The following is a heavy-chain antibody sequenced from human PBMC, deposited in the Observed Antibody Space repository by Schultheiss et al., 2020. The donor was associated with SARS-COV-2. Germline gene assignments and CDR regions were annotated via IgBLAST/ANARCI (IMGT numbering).Heavy chain of an antibody. V-gene: IGHV3-20*04. J-gene: IGHJ4*02. Sequence: GESLKISCAASGFTFSSYSMNWVRQAPGKGLEWVSGINWNGGSTGYADSVKGRFTISRDNSKDTLFLQMSSLKSDDTAVYFCARARLRGTTVITLSLSSWGQGTLVTVSS. CDR2: INWNGGST. D-gene: IGHD4-23*01. CDR3: ARARLRGTTVITLSLSS. CDR1: GFTFSSYS.